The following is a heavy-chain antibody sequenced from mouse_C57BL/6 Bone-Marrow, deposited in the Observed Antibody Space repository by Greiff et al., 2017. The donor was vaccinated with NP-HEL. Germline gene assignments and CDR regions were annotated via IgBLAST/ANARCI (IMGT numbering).Heavy chain of an antibody. CDR3: ARYGSFYYLDY. CDR1: GFTFTDYY. CDR2: IRNKANGYTT. Sequence: EVQLVESGGGLVQPGGSLSLSCAASGFTFTDYYMSWVRQPPGKALEWLGFIRNKANGYTTESSASVKGRFTISRDNSQIILYLQMNALRAEDSATYCCARYGSFYYLDYWGQGTTLTVSS. V-gene: IGHV7-3*01. J-gene: IGHJ2*01.